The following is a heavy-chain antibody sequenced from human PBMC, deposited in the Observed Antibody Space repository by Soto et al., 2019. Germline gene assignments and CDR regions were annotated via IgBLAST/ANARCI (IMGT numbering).Heavy chain of an antibody. J-gene: IGHJ6*02. CDR3: ASAQGWDWNYISAQTTYYYYGMDV. Sequence: QVQLVQSGAEVKKPGSSVKVSCKASGGTFSSYAISWVRQAPGQGLEWMGGIIPIFGTANYAQKFQGRVTITADESTSTAYMELSSLRSEDTAVYYCASAQGWDWNYISAQTTYYYYGMDVWGQGTTVTVSS. V-gene: IGHV1-69*01. CDR1: GGTFSSYA. CDR2: IIPIFGTA. D-gene: IGHD1-7*01.